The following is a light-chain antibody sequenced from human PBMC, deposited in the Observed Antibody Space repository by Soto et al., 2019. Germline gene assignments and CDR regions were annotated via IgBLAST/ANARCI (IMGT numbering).Light chain of an antibody. CDR2: DVS. V-gene: IGLV2-14*03. CDR1: RSDVGHYDY. Sequence: QSVLTQPASVSGSPGQSITISCTGTRSDVGHYDYVSWYQHHPGKAPKLIIYDVSSRPSGISNRFSGSKSGNTASLVISGLQAEDDADYYCNSYTSDHPRFYVFLTGTKVTVL. CDR3: NSYTSDHPRFYV. J-gene: IGLJ1*01.